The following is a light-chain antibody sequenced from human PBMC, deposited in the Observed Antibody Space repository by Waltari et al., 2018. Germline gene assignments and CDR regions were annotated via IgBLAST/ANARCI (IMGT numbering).Light chain of an antibody. CDR2: EVS. V-gene: IGLV2-8*01. CDR3: SSYAGNNNVV. CDR1: SSDVGGYNY. Sequence: QSALTQPPSASVSPGQSVTISCTGTSSDVGGYNYFSWSQPHTGKAPKLMIYEVSKRPSGVPDRFSGSKYGNTASLTVSGLRAEDEADYYCSSYAGNNNVVFGGGTKLTVL. J-gene: IGLJ2*01.